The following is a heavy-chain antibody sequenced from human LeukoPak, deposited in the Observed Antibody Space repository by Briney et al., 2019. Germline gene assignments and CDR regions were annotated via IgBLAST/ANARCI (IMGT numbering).Heavy chain of an antibody. V-gene: IGHV3-48*03. CDR1: GFTFSSYE. Sequence: GGSLRLSCAASGFTFSSYEMNWVRQAPGKGLEWVSYISSSGSTIYYADSVKGRFTISRDNAKNSLYLQMNSLRAEDTPVYYCARDSYSSSWYWDYWGQGTLVTVSS. CDR3: ARDSYSSSWYWDY. J-gene: IGHJ4*02. CDR2: ISSSGSTI. D-gene: IGHD6-13*01.